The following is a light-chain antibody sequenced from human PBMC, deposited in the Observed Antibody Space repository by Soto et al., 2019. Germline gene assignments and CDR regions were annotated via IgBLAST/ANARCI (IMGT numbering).Light chain of an antibody. V-gene: IGLV1-40*01. CDR3: QSFDSRLSAPV. Sequence: QSALTQPPSVSGAPGQRVTISCTGHSSNIGSPFDVHWYQHLPGTAPRLLIYANNNRPSGVPDRFSGSMSGTSASLAITGLHGDDEADYYCQSFDSRLSAPVFGGGTKLTVL. J-gene: IGLJ2*01. CDR1: SSNIGSPFD. CDR2: ANN.